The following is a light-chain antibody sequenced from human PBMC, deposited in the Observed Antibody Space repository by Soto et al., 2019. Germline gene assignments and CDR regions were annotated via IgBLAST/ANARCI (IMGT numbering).Light chain of an antibody. V-gene: IGKV1-5*01. CDR1: QTISVS. Sequence: IQMTQSPSTLSASVGDTVTITCRASQTISVSLAWYRQKPGKAPNLLIYDASTLQEGDPSRFSGSGSGTEFTLTVTRLQPDDFATYFCQRYDKYSTFGHGTKVDVK. J-gene: IGKJ1*01. CDR2: DAS. CDR3: QRYDKYST.